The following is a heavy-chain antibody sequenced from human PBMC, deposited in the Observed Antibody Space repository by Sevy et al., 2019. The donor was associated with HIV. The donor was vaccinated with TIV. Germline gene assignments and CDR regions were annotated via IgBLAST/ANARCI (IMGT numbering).Heavy chain of an antibody. D-gene: IGHD2-15*01. CDR3: ARGSGGRSGWFDP. CDR2: VNPSGGST. J-gene: IGHJ5*02. Sequence: ASVKVSCKASGYTFTSYYMYWVRQAPGQGLEWMGIVNPSGGSTSYEQKFQGRVTMTRDTSTSTVYMELSRLRSEDTAVYYCARGSGGRSGWFDPWGQGTLVTVSS. V-gene: IGHV1-46*01. CDR1: GYTFTSYY.